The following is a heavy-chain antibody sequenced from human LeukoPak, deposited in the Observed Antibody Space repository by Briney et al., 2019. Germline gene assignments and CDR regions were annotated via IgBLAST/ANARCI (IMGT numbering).Heavy chain of an antibody. D-gene: IGHD2-2*01. Sequence: PGGSLRLSCAASGFTFSSYGMHWVRLAPGKGLEWVAVISYDGSNKYYADSVKGRFTISRDNSKNTLYLQMNSLRAEDTAVYYCARVAEDCSSTSCYAGVDYWGQGTLVTVSS. CDR2: ISYDGSNK. CDR3: ARVAEDCSSTSCYAGVDY. V-gene: IGHV3-30*03. J-gene: IGHJ4*02. CDR1: GFTFSSYG.